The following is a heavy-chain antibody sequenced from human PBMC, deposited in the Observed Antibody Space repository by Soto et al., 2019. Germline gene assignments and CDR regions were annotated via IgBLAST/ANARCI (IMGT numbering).Heavy chain of an antibody. V-gene: IGHV1-18*01. CDR3: ARGGASDYYYGVDV. CDR1: GYTFATYA. CDR2: ISAYNGNT. J-gene: IGHJ6*02. Sequence: ASVKVSCKASGYTFATYAISWVRQAPGQGLERVGWISAYNGNTNYAQKLQGRVTMTTDTSTSTAYMELRSLRSGDTAVYYCARGGASDYYYGVDVWGQGTTVTVSS.